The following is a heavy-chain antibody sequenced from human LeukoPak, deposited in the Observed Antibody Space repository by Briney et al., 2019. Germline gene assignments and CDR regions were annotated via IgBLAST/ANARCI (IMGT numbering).Heavy chain of an antibody. CDR3: ARVAYYYDSSGYYYV. V-gene: IGHV1-2*06. CDR1: GYTFTGYY. J-gene: IGHJ4*02. D-gene: IGHD3-22*01. CDR2: INPNSGGT. Sequence: ASVKVSCKASGYTFTGYYMYWVRQAPGQGLECMGRINPNSGGTNYAEKFQGRVTIPRDTSISTAYMELSRLRSDDTAVYYCARVAYYYDSSGYYYVWGQGTLVTVSS.